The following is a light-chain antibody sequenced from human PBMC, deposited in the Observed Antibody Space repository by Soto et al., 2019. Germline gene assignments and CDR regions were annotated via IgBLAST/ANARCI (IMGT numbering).Light chain of an antibody. Sequence: EIVLTQSPATLSLSPGERATLSCRASQAVSSSYLAWYQQKPGLAPRLLIYGVSSRATGIPDRFSGSGSGTDFTLTISRLEPEDFAVYYCQQYGTAPWTFGQGTKVDNK. J-gene: IGKJ1*01. CDR3: QQYGTAPWT. CDR1: QAVSSSY. CDR2: GVS. V-gene: IGKV3-20*01.